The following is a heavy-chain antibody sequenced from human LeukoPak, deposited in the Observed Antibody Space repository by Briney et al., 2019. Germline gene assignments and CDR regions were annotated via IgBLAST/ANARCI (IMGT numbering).Heavy chain of an antibody. D-gene: IGHD6-19*01. Sequence: SQTLSLTCTVSGGSISSGGYYWSWIRQHPGKGLEWIGYIYYSGSTYYNPSLKSRVTISVGTSKNQFSLKLSSVTAADTAVYYCARGQWLVPYYFDYWGQGTLVTVSS. V-gene: IGHV4-31*03. J-gene: IGHJ4*02. CDR1: GGSISSGGYY. CDR2: IYYSGST. CDR3: ARGQWLVPYYFDY.